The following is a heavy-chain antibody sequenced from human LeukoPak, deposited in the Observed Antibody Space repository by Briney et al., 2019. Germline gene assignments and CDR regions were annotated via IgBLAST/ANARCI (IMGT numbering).Heavy chain of an antibody. Sequence: PGGSLRLSCAASGFTFSSYWMSWVRQAPGKGLEWVANIKQDGSEKYYVDSVKGRFTISRDNAKNSLYLQMNSLRAEDTAVYYCARRSGDILTGYYNDAFDIWGQGTMVTVSS. J-gene: IGHJ3*02. CDR3: ARRSGDILTGYYNDAFDI. CDR2: IKQDGSEK. D-gene: IGHD3-9*01. V-gene: IGHV3-7*01. CDR1: GFTFSSYW.